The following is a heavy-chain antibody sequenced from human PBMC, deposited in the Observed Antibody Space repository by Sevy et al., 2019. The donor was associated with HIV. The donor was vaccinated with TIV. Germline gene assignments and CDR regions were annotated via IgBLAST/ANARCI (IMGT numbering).Heavy chain of an antibody. D-gene: IGHD3-3*01. J-gene: IGHJ6*02. CDR3: ARGWADYDFWSGHKPPCLGMDV. V-gene: IGHV4-59*01. CDR1: GGSISSYY. CDR2: IYYSGST. Sequence: SETLSLTCTVSGGSISSYYWSWIRQPPGKGLEWIGYIYYSGSTNYNPSLKSRVTISVDTSKNQFSLKLSSVTAADTAVYYCARGWADYDFWSGHKPPCLGMDVWGQGTTVTVSS.